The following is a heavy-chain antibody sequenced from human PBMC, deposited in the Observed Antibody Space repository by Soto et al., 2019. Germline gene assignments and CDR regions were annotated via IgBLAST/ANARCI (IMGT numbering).Heavy chain of an antibody. V-gene: IGHV3-23*01. CDR1: DFMFSNYA. J-gene: IGHJ4*02. CDR2: ISDKSGST. CDR3: ARLPYSYVSLYFFDF. D-gene: IGHD5-18*01. Sequence: GGSLRLSCAASDFMFSNYAVSWVRQAPGRGLEWVASISDKSGSTKYADSVKGRFTISRDSSQNTLFLHMNSLRAEDTALYYCARLPYSYVSLYFFDFWGQGSLVTVSS.